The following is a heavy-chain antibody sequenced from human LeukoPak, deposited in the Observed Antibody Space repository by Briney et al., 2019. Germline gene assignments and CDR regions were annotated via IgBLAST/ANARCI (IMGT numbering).Heavy chain of an antibody. J-gene: IGHJ4*01. D-gene: IGHD6-19*01. CDR1: GYTFTSYD. Sequence: GASVKVSCKASGYTFTSYDINWVRQATGQGLEWMGWMNPNSGNTGYAQKFQGRVTMTRNTSISTAYMELSSLRSEDTAVYYCARTKRSSGWSSFFDYXXXGTLVTVSS. CDR2: MNPNSGNT. V-gene: IGHV1-8*01. CDR3: ARTKRSSGWSSFFDY.